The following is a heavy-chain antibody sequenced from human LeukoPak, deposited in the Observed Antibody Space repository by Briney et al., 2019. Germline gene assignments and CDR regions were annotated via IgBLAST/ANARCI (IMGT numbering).Heavy chain of an antibody. J-gene: IGHJ4*02. CDR2: IYYSGST. CDR1: GGSISSSSYY. CDR3: ARALAAAGTKARPLFDY. Sequence: SETLSLTCTVSGGSISSSSYYWGWIRQPPGKGLEWIGSIYYSGSTYYNPSLKSRVTISVDTSKNQFSLKPSSVTAADTAVYYCARALAAAGTKARPLFDYWGQGTLVTVSS. V-gene: IGHV4-39*01. D-gene: IGHD6-13*01.